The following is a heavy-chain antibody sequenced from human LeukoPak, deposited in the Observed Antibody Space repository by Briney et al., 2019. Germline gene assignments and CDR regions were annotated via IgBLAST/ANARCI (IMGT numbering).Heavy chain of an antibody. CDR2: FYSSGST. Sequence: SETLSLTCTVSGGSISSSSYYWGWIREPPGKGLEWIGSFYSSGSTSSNPSLKSRVTVSVDTSRTQLSLKLGSVTDADTAVYYCARAPDIYEAFDIWGQGTMVTVSS. D-gene: IGHD5/OR15-5a*01. CDR3: ARAPDIYEAFDI. V-gene: IGHV4-39*07. J-gene: IGHJ3*02. CDR1: GGSISSSSYY.